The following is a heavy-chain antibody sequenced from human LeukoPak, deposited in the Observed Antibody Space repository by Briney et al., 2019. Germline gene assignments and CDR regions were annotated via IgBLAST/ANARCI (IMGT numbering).Heavy chain of an antibody. CDR1: GGTFSSYA. D-gene: IGHD2-21*02. Sequence: SVKVSCKASGGTFSSYAISWVRQAPGQGLEWMGGIIPIFGTANYAQKFQGRVTITADESTSTAYMELSSLRSEDTAAYYCARAYCVGDCTVLHIYFDNWGQGTLVTVSS. CDR3: ARAYCVGDCTVLHIYFDN. CDR2: IIPIFGTA. V-gene: IGHV1-69*01. J-gene: IGHJ4*02.